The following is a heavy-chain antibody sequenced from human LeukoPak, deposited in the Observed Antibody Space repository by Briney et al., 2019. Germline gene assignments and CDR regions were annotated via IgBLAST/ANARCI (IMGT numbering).Heavy chain of an antibody. CDR3: AKSSLLEWLSRQSLFVP. V-gene: IGHV3-23*01. CDR1: GFTFYNYG. J-gene: IGHJ5*02. D-gene: IGHD3-3*01. Sequence: GGSLRLSCAASGFTFYNYGMSWVRQAPGKGPEWVSSISSSGGSTYYADSVKGRFTISRDNSKNTLYLQMNSLRAEDTAVFYCAKSSLLEWLSRQSLFVPWGQGTLVTVSS. CDR2: ISSSGGST.